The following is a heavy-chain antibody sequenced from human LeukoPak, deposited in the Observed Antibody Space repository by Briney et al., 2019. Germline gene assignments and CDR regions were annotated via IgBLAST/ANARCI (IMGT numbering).Heavy chain of an antibody. D-gene: IGHD1-26*01. Sequence: PGGSLRLSCAASGFTFDDYAMHWVRQAPGKGLEWVSGISWNSGSIGYADSVKGRFTISRDNAKNSLYLQMNSLRAEDTALYYCAKDIGSGSYSVVYYFDYWGQGTLVTVSS. V-gene: IGHV3-9*01. J-gene: IGHJ4*02. CDR3: AKDIGSGSYSVVYYFDY. CDR2: ISWNSGSI. CDR1: GFTFDDYA.